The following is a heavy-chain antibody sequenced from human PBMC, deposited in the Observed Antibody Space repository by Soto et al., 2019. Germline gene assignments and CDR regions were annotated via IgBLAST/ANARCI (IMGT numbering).Heavy chain of an antibody. CDR1: GFTFSSYS. V-gene: IGHV3-21*01. CDR2: ISSSSSYI. D-gene: IGHD1-26*01. J-gene: IGHJ4*02. CDR3: ARDRLEVVGAMDY. Sequence: EVQLVESGGGLVKPGGSLRLSCAASGFTFSSYSMNWVRQAPGKGLEWVSSISSSSSYIYYADSVKGRFTISRDNAKNSLYLQMNSLRAEDTAVYDCARDRLEVVGAMDYWGQGTLGTVSS.